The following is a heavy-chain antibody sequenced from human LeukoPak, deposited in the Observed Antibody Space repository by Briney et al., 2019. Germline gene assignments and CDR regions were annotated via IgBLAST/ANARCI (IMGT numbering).Heavy chain of an antibody. V-gene: IGHV1-69*13. CDR2: SIPIFGTA. CDR3: ARGVGDWSSTSCSLNYYYYYGMDV. CDR1: GGTFSSYA. D-gene: IGHD2-2*01. J-gene: IGHJ6*02. Sequence: SVKVSCKASGGTFSSYAISWVRQAPGQGLEWMGGSIPIFGTANYAQKFQGRVTITADESTSTAYMELSSMRSEDTAVYYCARGVGDWSSTSCSLNYYYYYGMDVWGQGTTVTVSS.